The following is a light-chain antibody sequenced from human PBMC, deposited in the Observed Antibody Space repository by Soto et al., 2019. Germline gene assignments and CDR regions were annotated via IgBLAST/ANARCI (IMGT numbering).Light chain of an antibody. CDR1: QSASSY. CDR2: DAS. V-gene: IGKV3-15*01. Sequence: EIVLTQSPATLSLSPGERATLSCRASQSASSYLAWYQQKPGQAPRLLIFDASTRATGVPVKFSGGGSGTEFTLSISSLQSEDFAVYYCQQYDQWPPYTFGQGTKVDIK. J-gene: IGKJ2*01. CDR3: QQYDQWPPYT.